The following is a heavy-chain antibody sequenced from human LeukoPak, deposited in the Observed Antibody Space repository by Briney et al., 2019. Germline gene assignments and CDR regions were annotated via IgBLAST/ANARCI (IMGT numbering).Heavy chain of an antibody. V-gene: IGHV4-4*07. CDR1: GASISSHY. D-gene: IGHD2-8*02. CDR3: ARVAVSGPTGWFDS. J-gene: IGHJ5*01. CDR2: IYNTGSA. Sequence: SETLSLTCNVSGASISSHYWNWIRQPAGKGLEWIGRIYNTGSANYNPSLKSRITMSLDTSRNQISLKLTSVTAADTAVYYCARVAVSGPTGWFDSWGQGTLVIVSS.